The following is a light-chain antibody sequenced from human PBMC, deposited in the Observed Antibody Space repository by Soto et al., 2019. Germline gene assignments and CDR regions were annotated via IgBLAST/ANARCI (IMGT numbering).Light chain of an antibody. CDR3: QQYGSSPYT. Sequence: EIVLTQSPGTLSLSPGQRAILSCRASQTFTSNYLAWYRHRPGQAPRLLIYGASSRATGIPDRFSGSGSGTDFTLIIRGLEPEDSAVYYCQQYGSSPYTFGQGTKLEIK. CDR1: QTFTSNY. CDR2: GAS. V-gene: IGKV3-20*01. J-gene: IGKJ2*01.